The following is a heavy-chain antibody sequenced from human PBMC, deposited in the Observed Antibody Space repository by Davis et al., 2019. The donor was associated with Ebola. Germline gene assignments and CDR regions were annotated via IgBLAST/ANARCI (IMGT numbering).Heavy chain of an antibody. CDR3: LGDPNWAFGY. CDR1: GFSISNSD. J-gene: IGHJ4*02. Sequence: GESLKISCEASGFSISNSDMNWVRQALGKGLEWVSNINYAGSSTSYADSVKGRFSLSRDNSKNTLYMEMNSLRVEDTAVYYCLGDPNWAFGYWGQGTLVTVSS. V-gene: IGHV3-23*01. CDR2: INYAGSST. D-gene: IGHD7-27*01.